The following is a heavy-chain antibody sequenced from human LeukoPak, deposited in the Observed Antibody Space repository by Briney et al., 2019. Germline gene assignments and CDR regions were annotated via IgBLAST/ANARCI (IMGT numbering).Heavy chain of an antibody. D-gene: IGHD2-21*02. V-gene: IGHV1-3*01. Sequence: GASVKVSCKASGYTFTSYAMHWVRQAPGQRLEWMGWINAGNGNTEYSQKFQGRVTITRDTSASTAYMELSSLRSEDTAVYYCARDHPGVTAFDYWGQGTLVTVSS. CDR3: ARDHPGVTAFDY. J-gene: IGHJ4*02. CDR1: GYTFTSYA. CDR2: INAGNGNT.